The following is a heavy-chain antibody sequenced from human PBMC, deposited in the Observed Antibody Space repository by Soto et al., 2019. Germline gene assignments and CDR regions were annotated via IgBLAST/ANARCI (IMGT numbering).Heavy chain of an antibody. V-gene: IGHV3-21*01. CDR3: VRDYSVGANPALDY. J-gene: IGHJ4*02. CDR2: ISSSSSYI. D-gene: IGHD1-26*01. CDR1: GFTFSSYS. Sequence: GGSLRLSCAASGFTFSSYSMNWVRQAPGKGLEWVSSISSSSSYIYYADSVKGRFTISRDNAKNSLYLQMNSLRAEDTAVYYCVRDYSVGANPALDYWGQGTLVTVSS.